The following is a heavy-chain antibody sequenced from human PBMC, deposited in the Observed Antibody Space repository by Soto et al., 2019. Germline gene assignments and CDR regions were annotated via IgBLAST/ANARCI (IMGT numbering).Heavy chain of an antibody. V-gene: IGHV5-51*01. CDR2: IYPGDSDT. Sequence: GESLKISCKGSGYSFTSYWIGWVRQMPGKGLEWMGIIYPGDSDTRYSPSFQGQVTINPDTSKNQFSLQLNSVTPEDTAVYYCARETGYSSGSGSSFDIWGQGTMVTVSS. D-gene: IGHD6-19*01. J-gene: IGHJ3*02. CDR1: GYSFTSYW. CDR3: ARETGYSSGSGSSFDI.